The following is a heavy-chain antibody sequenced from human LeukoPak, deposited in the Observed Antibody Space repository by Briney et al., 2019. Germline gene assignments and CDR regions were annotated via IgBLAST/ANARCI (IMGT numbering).Heavy chain of an antibody. CDR1: GYTFTNYL. CDR3: VREEEGGTFDY. V-gene: IGHV1-46*01. Sequence: ASVKVSCKASGYTFTNYLIHWVRQAPGQGLQWMGIIYPSGGSTSYTQKFQGRVTMTRDTSTSTVYMELSSLRSEDTAVYYCVREEEGGTFDYWGQGTLVTVSS. J-gene: IGHJ4*02. CDR2: IYPSGGST. D-gene: IGHD3-16*01.